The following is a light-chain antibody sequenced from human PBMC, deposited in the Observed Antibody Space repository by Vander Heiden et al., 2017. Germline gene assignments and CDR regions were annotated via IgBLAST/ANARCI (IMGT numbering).Light chain of an antibody. J-gene: IGKJ1*01. V-gene: IGKV1-5*03. CDR3: QQYNSYCT. CDR1: QSISSW. Sequence: DIQMVRSPSTLSASVGDRVTITCRASQSISSWLAWYQQKPGKAPKLLIYKASSLESGVPSRFSGSGSGTEFTLTISSLQPDDFATYYCQQYNSYCTFGQGTKVEIK. CDR2: KAS.